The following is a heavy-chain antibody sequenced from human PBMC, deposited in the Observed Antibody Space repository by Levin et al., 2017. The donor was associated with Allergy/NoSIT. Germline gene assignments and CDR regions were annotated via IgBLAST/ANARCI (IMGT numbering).Heavy chain of an antibody. J-gene: IGHJ3*02. V-gene: IGHV3-66*01. D-gene: IGHD5-18*01. Sequence: PGGSLRLSCAASGFTVSSNYMSWVRQAPGKGLEWVSVIYSGGSTYYADSVKGRFTISRDNSKNTLYLQMNSLRAEDTAVYYCARDPWIQLWNRGDAFDIWGQGTMVTVSS. CDR1: GFTVSSNY. CDR2: IYSGGST. CDR3: ARDPWIQLWNRGDAFDI.